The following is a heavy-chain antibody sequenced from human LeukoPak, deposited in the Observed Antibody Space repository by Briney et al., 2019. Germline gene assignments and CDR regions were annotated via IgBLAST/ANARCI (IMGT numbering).Heavy chain of an antibody. V-gene: IGHV4-39*07. J-gene: IGHJ4*02. Sequence: PSETLSLTCTVSGGSISSSSYYWGWIRQPPGTGLEWIGSIYYSGSTYYNPSLKSRVTISVDTSKNQFSLKLSSVTAADTAVYYCASSVDTAPDVLFYWGQGTLVTVSS. CDR2: IYYSGST. CDR3: ASSVDTAPDVLFY. CDR1: GGSISSSSYY. D-gene: IGHD5-18*01.